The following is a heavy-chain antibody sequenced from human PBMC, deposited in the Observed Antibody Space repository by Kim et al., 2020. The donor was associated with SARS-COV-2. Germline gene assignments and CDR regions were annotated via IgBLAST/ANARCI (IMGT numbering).Heavy chain of an antibody. CDR2: IWYDGSTK. CDR1: GFTFSSYG. Sequence: GGSLRLSCAASGFTFSSYGMHWVRQAPGKGLEWVAVIWYDGSTKYYADSVKGRFTISRDNSKNTLYLQMNSLRAEDTAVYYCARDRRPYYDYWRGYYSHYYYGMDIWGQGTTVTVSS. D-gene: IGHD3-3*01. J-gene: IGHJ6*02. CDR3: ARDRRPYYDYWRGYYSHYYYGMDI. V-gene: IGHV3-33*01.